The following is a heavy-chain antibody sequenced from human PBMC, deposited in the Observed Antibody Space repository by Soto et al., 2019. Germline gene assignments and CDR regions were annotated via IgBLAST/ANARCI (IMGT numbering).Heavy chain of an antibody. J-gene: IGHJ6*03. CDR1: GFTFSSYA. D-gene: IGHD6-13*01. V-gene: IGHV3-23*01. CDR2: ISGSGGST. Sequence: GGSLRLSCAASGFTFSSYAMSWVRQAPGKGLEWVSAISGSGGSTYYADSVKGRFTISRDNSKNTLYLQMNSLRAEDTAVYYCAKAGYSSSWYESDYYYYYMDVWGKGTTVTVSS. CDR3: AKAGYSSSWYESDYYYYYMDV.